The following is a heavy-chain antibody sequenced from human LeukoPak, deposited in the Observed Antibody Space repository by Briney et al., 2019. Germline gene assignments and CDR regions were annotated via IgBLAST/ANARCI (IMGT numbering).Heavy chain of an antibody. CDR1: GFTFSSYS. D-gene: IGHD3-10*01. V-gene: IGHV3-48*04. CDR3: ARDPWFTMVRGVRRDY. Sequence: GGSLRLSCAASGFTFSSYSMKWVRQAPGKGLEGVSYISSSSSTIYYADSVKGRFTISRDNAKNSLYLQMNSLRAEDTAVYYCARDPWFTMVRGVRRDYWGQGTLVTVSS. J-gene: IGHJ4*02. CDR2: ISSSSSTI.